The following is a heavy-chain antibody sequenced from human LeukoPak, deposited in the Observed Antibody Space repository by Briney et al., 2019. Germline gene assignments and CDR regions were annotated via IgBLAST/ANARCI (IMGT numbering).Heavy chain of an antibody. Sequence: PGGSLRLSCAASGFTFDDYAMHWVRQAPGKGLEWVSGISWNSGSIGYADSVKGRFTISRDNAKNSLYLQMNSLRAEDTALYYCAKVSSWYEGYFDYWGQGTLVTVSS. J-gene: IGHJ4*02. V-gene: IGHV3-9*01. CDR3: AKVSSWYEGYFDY. CDR2: ISWNSGSI. CDR1: GFTFDDYA. D-gene: IGHD6-13*01.